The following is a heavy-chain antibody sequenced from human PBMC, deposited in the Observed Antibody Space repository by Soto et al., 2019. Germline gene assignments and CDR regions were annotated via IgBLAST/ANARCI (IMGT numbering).Heavy chain of an antibody. Sequence: PSETLSLTCTVSGDSISSGTYFWSWIRQHPGKGLEWIGYIYHTGNTYYNPSLKSRVAISVDTSKSHFSLKLSSLTAADTAVYYCAREVDIFTGRYFDFWGQGALVTVSS. CDR1: GDSISSGTYF. D-gene: IGHD3-9*01. V-gene: IGHV4-31*03. CDR2: IYHTGNT. CDR3: AREVDIFTGRYFDF. J-gene: IGHJ4*02.